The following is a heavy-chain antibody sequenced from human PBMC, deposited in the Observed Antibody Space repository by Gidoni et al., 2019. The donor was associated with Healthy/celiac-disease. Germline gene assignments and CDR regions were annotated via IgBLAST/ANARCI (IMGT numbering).Heavy chain of an antibody. Sequence: QVQLVESGGGVVQPGRSLRLACAASGFTFSSHAMHCVRQDPGKGLEWVAVIWYDGSNKYYAYSVKGRFTISRENSKNTLYLQMNSLRAEDTAVYYCARDEWRRIAAAGTEEAGGYWGQGTLVTVSS. D-gene: IGHD6-13*01. J-gene: IGHJ4*02. V-gene: IGHV3-33*01. CDR3: ARDEWRRIAAAGTEEAGGY. CDR1: GFTFSSHA. CDR2: IWYDGSNK.